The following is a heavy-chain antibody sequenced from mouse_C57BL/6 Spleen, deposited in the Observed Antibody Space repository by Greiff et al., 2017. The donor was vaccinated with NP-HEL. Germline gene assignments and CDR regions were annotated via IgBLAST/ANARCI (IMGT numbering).Heavy chain of an antibody. V-gene: IGHV1-53*01. CDR1: GYTFTRYW. CDR2: INPSNGGT. Sequence: VPLQQPGTDLVQPGASVQLSCKASGYTFTRYWMHWVTQRPGQGLEWIGNINPSNGGTNYNEKFKSKATLTVDKSSSTAYMQLSSLTSEDSAVYYCARYGYDGGAFDYWGQGTTLTVSS. J-gene: IGHJ2*01. D-gene: IGHD2-2*01. CDR3: ARYGYDGGAFDY.